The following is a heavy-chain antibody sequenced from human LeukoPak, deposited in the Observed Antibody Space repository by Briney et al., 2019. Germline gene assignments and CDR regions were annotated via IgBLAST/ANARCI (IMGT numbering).Heavy chain of an antibody. CDR3: ARESTVWGSGYYDY. V-gene: IGHV3-48*03. J-gene: IGHJ4*02. CDR2: ISSSGSTI. D-gene: IGHD3-22*01. Sequence: GGSLRLSCAASGFTFSSYEMNWVRQAPGKGLDWVSYISSSGSTIYYADSVKGRFTISRDNAKNSLYLQMNSLRAEYTAVYYCARESTVWGSGYYDYWGQGTLVTVSS. CDR1: GFTFSSYE.